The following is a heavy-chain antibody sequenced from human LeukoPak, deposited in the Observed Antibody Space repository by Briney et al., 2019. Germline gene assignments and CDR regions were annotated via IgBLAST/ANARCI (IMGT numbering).Heavy chain of an antibody. CDR1: GFIFSDYW. V-gene: IGHV3-7*03. Sequence: PGGSLRLSCAASGFIFSDYWMSWVRQAPGKGLEWVANIKQDGTEKNYLDSVKGRFILSRDNAKNSLYLQLNFLRADDTAVYYCARDSRRVGATGGCDLWGQGTLVTVSS. D-gene: IGHD1-26*01. CDR3: ARDSRRVGATGGCDL. CDR2: IKQDGTEK. J-gene: IGHJ5*02.